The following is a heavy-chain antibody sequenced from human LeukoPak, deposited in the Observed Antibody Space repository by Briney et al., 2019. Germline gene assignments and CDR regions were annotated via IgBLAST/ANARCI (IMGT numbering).Heavy chain of an antibody. CDR2: IYYNGNT. D-gene: IGHD4-17*01. CDR1: GGSISNYY. V-gene: IGHV4-59*13. CDR3: ARGIMTTVPTFDY. J-gene: IGHJ4*02. Sequence: SETLSLTCTVSGGSISNYYWTWIRQPPGKGLEWIGYIYYNGNTNYSPSLKSRVTLSVDTSNNQFSLKLTSVTAADTAVYYCARGIMTTVPTFDYWGQGTLVTVSS.